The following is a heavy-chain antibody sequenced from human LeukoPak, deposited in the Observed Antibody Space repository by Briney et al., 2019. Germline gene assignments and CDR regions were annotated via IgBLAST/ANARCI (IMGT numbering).Heavy chain of an antibody. CDR2: IYYGGST. CDR1: GGSISSSSYY. CDR3: ATRFHCSGGSCYSRTALLFDY. D-gene: IGHD2-15*01. J-gene: IGHJ4*02. Sequence: SETLSLTCTVSGGSISSSSYYWGWIRQPPGKGLEWIGSIYYGGSTYYNPSLKSRVTISEDTSKNQFSLKLSSVTAADTAVYYCATRFHCSGGSCYSRTALLFDYWGQGTLVTVSS. V-gene: IGHV4-39*01.